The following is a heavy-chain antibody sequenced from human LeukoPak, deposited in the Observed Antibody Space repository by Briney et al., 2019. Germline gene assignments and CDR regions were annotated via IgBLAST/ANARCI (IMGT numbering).Heavy chain of an antibody. CDR2: IIPIFGTA. V-gene: IGHV1-69*01. J-gene: IGHJ4*02. CDR1: GGTFSSNA. CDR3: ARGVTYYDYVWGSLYYFDY. D-gene: IGHD3-16*01. Sequence: ASVKVSCKASGGTFSSNAISWVRQAPGQGLEWMGGIIPIFGTANYAQKFQGRVTITADESTSTAYMELSSLRSEDTVVYYCARGVTYYDYVWGSLYYFDYWGQGTLVTVSS.